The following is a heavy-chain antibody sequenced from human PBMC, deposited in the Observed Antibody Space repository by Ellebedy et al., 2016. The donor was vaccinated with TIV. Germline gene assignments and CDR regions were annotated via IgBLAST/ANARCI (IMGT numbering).Heavy chain of an antibody. D-gene: IGHD6-19*01. V-gene: IGHV3-21*01. J-gene: IGHJ4*02. Sequence: MNWAESVKGRFTISRDNAQKSLDLQMSSLRAEDTAVYYCARDPTMAGTGIDYWGQGALVTVSS. CDR3: ARDPTMAGTGIDY. CDR2: M.